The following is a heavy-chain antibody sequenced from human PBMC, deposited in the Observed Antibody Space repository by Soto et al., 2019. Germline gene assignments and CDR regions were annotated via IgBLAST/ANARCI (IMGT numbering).Heavy chain of an antibody. CDR3: ARDGPTTAFDI. Sequence: GGSLRLSCAASGFTFSTFSMTWVRQAPGKGLGWFSSISSTSNYIYDTDSVKGLFTISRDNAKNSLYLQMNSLRAEDTAVYYCARDGPTTAFDIRGQGTMVTVSS. CDR2: ISSTSNYI. V-gene: IGHV3-21*01. CDR1: GFTFSTFS. D-gene: IGHD1-26*01. J-gene: IGHJ3*02.